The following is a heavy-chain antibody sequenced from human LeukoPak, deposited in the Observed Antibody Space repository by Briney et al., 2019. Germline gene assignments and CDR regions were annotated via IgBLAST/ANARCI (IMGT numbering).Heavy chain of an antibody. CDR3: AKDMFLIAAAIDY. CDR2: ISGSGGST. D-gene: IGHD6-13*01. Sequence: PGGSLRLSCAASGFTFSSYAMSWVRQDPGKGLERVSAISGSGGSTYYADSVKGRFTISRDNSKNTLYLQMNSLRAEDTAVYYCAKDMFLIAAAIDYWGQGTLVTVSS. J-gene: IGHJ4*02. CDR1: GFTFSSYA. V-gene: IGHV3-23*01.